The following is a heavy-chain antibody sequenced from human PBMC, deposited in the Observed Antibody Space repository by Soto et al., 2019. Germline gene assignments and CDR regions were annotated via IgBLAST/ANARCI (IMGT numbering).Heavy chain of an antibody. CDR1: GGSISSGDYY. CDR3: SSRKSSPYFDY. J-gene: IGHJ4*02. D-gene: IGHD3-10*01. V-gene: IGHV4-30-4*01. CDR2: IYYSGST. Sequence: QVQLQESGPGLGKPSQTLSLTCTVSGGSISSGDYYWSWIRQPPGKGLECMGYIYYSGSTYYNPSLKSRVTVSVDTSKIQSSLKLSSVTAADTAVYYCSSRKSSPYFDYWGQGALVTVSS.